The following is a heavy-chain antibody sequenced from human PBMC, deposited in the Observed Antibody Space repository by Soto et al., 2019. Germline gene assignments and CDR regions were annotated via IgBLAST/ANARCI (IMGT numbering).Heavy chain of an antibody. Sequence: KTSETLSLTCTVSGGSISSHYWSWVRQAPGKGLEWIGHIYYRGSTNYNPSLRSRSTISVDTSKNQFSLKLTSVTAADTAVYYCARGRPQPGIAMVDVWGQGTTVTVSS. J-gene: IGHJ6*01. V-gene: IGHV4-59*11. CDR1: GGSISSHY. CDR3: ARGRPQPGIAMVDV. CDR2: IYYRGST. D-gene: IGHD6-13*01.